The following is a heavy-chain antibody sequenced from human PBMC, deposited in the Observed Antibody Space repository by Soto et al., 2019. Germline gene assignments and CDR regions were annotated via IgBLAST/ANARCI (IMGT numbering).Heavy chain of an antibody. J-gene: IGHJ3*02. Sequence: QVQLVQSGAEVKKPGSSVKVSCKASGGTFSSYAISWVRQAPGQGLEWMGGIIPIFGTAKYAQKFQGRVTITADESTSTAYMDLRSLRSEDTTLSYCASSRAIVSWSSTDAFDIWGQGTMVTVSS. CDR3: ASSRAIVSWSSTDAFDI. V-gene: IGHV1-69*12. CDR2: IIPIFGTA. CDR1: GGTFSSYA. D-gene: IGHD1-26*01.